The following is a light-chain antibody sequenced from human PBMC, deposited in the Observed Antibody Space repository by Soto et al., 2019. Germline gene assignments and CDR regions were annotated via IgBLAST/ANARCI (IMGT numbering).Light chain of an antibody. CDR2: YAS. CDR3: QHYSNWPPT. V-gene: IGKV3-15*01. Sequence: EMVMTQSPATLSVSPGERVTLSCRASKSVHSNLAWYQQKPGQGPSLLIYYASTRVTGVPDRFSGSGSGTEFTLTISSLQSEDFGVYYCQHYSNWPPTFGPGTKVEIK. J-gene: IGKJ3*01. CDR1: KSVHSN.